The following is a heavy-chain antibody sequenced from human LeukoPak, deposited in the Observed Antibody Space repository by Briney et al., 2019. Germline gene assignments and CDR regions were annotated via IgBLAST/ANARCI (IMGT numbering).Heavy chain of an antibody. CDR2: IYSGGDT. Sequence: GGSLRLSCAASGFTFSSYTMNWVRQAPGKGLEWVSVIYSGGDTYYADSVKGRFTISRDNSKNTLYLQMDSLRADDMAIYYCATGTIYGAGLFDYWGQGTLVTVSS. CDR1: GFTFSSYT. CDR3: ATGTIYGAGLFDY. J-gene: IGHJ4*02. D-gene: IGHD3-10*01. V-gene: IGHV3-53*01.